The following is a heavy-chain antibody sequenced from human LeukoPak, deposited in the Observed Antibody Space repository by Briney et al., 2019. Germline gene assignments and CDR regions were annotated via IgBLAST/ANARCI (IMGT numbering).Heavy chain of an antibody. J-gene: IGHJ3*02. Sequence: PGGSLRLSCAASGLTFNNHAMSWDRQPPGKGLEWVSSISGSGGTTYYADSVKGRFTSSRDNSKNTLYLQMNSLRAEDSAVYYCAKDLPPFNAFDIWGQGTMVTVSS. CDR2: ISGSGGTT. CDR3: AKDLPPFNAFDI. V-gene: IGHV3-23*01. CDR1: GLTFNNHA.